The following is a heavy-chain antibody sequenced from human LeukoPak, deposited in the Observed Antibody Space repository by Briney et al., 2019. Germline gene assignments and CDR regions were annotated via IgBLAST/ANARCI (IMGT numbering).Heavy chain of an antibody. J-gene: IGHJ1*01. CDR1: GFTFSSYG. D-gene: IGHD4-17*01. CDR3: AKALGLRRRQEYFQH. Sequence: GGSLRLSCAASGFTFSSYGMHWVRQAPGKVLEWVAVISYDGSNKYYADSVKGRFTISRDNSKNTLYLQMNSLRAEDTAVYYCAKALGLRRRQEYFQHWGQGTLVTVSS. V-gene: IGHV3-30*18. CDR2: ISYDGSNK.